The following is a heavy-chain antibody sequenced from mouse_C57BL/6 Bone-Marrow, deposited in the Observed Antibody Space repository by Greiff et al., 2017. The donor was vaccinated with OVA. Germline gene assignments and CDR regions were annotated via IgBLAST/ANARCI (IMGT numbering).Heavy chain of an antibody. D-gene: IGHD4-1*01. J-gene: IGHJ3*01. CDR3: ARGGTSPFAY. Sequence: VHVKQSGPELVKPGASVKISCKASGYSFTGYYMNWVKQSPEKSLEWIGEINPSTGGTTYTQKFKAKATLTVDKSSSTAYMQLKSLTSEDSAVYYCARGGTSPFAYWGQGTLVTVSA. CDR2: INPSTGGT. V-gene: IGHV1-42*01. CDR1: GYSFTGYY.